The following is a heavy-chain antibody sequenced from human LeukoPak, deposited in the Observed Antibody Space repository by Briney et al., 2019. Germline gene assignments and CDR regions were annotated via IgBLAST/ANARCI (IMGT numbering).Heavy chain of an antibody. D-gene: IGHD2-2*01. CDR1: GFTFSSYS. V-gene: IGHV3-21*01. J-gene: IGHJ6*02. CDR3: AREREPAAMWGYYYYGMDV. CDR2: ISSSSSYI. Sequence: GGSLRLSCAASGFTFSSYSMNWVRQAPGKGLEWVSSISSSSSYIYYADSVKGRFTISRDNAKNSLYLQMNSLRAEDTAVYYCAREREPAAMWGYYYYGMDVWGQGTTVTVSS.